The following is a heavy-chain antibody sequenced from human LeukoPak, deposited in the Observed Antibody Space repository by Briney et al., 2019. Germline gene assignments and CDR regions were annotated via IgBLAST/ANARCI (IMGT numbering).Heavy chain of an antibody. CDR1: GFTFSSYA. V-gene: IGHV3-23*01. Sequence: GGSLRLSCAASGFTFSSYAMSWVRQAPGNGLEWVSAISGSGGSTYYADSVKGRFTISRDNSKNTLYLQMNSLRAEDTAVYYCAKRDRRITIFGVVMDAFDIWGQGTMVTVSS. CDR2: ISGSGGST. D-gene: IGHD3-3*01. J-gene: IGHJ3*02. CDR3: AKRDRRITIFGVVMDAFDI.